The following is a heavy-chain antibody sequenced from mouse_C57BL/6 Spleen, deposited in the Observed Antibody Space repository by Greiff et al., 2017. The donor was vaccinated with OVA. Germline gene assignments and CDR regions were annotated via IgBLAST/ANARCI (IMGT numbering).Heavy chain of an antibody. CDR1: GYAFTNYL. CDR2: INPGSGGT. Sequence: LEESGAELVRPGTSVKVSCKASGYAFTNYLIEWVKQRPGQGLEWIGVINPGSGGTNYNEKFKGKATLTADKSSSTAYMQLSSLTSEDSAVYFCARSATTGYFDYWGQGTTLTVSS. D-gene: IGHD1-1*01. CDR3: ARSATTGYFDY. J-gene: IGHJ2*01. V-gene: IGHV1-54*01.